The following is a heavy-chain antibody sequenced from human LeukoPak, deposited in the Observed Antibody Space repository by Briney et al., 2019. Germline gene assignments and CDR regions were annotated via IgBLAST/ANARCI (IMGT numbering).Heavy chain of an antibody. CDR3: AKGTAAQLYDAFDI. CDR2: ISWNSGSI. V-gene: IGHV3-9*01. D-gene: IGHD6-13*01. J-gene: IGHJ3*02. CDR1: GFTFDDYA. Sequence: GGSLRLSCAASGFTFDDYATHWVRQAPGKGLEWVSGISWNSGSIGYADSVKGRFTISRDNAKNSLYLQMNSLRAEDTALYYCAKGTAAQLYDAFDIWGQGTMVTVSS.